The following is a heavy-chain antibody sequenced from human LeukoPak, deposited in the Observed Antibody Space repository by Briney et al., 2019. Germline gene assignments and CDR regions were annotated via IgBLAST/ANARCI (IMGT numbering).Heavy chain of an antibody. CDR2: ISAINGDT. V-gene: IGHV1-18*01. J-gene: IGHJ4*02. CDR3: TRVAGPAGQCLVNNY. D-gene: IGHD6-19*01. Sequence: ASVKVSCKASGYTFTSYGISWVRQAPGQGLEWMGWISAINGDTLYAQKFQGRVTMTTDTSTSTAYMELRSLRSDDTAIYYCTRVAGPAGQCLVNNYWGQGTLVTVST. CDR1: GYTFTSYG.